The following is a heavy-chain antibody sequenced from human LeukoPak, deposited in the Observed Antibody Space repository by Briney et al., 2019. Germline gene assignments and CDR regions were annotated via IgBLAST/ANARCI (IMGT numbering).Heavy chain of an antibody. D-gene: IGHD5-12*01. V-gene: IGHV4-34*01. CDR2: INHSGST. CDR1: GGSFSGYY. CDR3: ATVYGAGYDFRGAFDI. Sequence: SETLSLTCAVYGGSFSGYYWSWSRQPPGKVLEWIGEINHSGSTNYNPSLKSRVTISVDKSKNQFSLRLSSVTAADTAVYYCATVYGAGYDFRGAFDIWGQGTMVTVSS. J-gene: IGHJ3*02.